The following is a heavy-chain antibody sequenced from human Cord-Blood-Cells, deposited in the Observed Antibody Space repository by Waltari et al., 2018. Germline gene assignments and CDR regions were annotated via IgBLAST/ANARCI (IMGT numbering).Heavy chain of an antibody. CDR2: INQSGTT. D-gene: IGHD3-22*01. CDR1: GGSFSGDY. Sequence: QVQLQQWGAGLLKPSETLSLACAVYGGSFSGDYGSWIRQPPGKGMEWIGEINQSGTTNYNPSLKSRVTISVDTSKNQFSLKLSSVTAADTAVYYCARVRGSGYYYYYYGMDVWGQGTTVTVSS. J-gene: IGHJ6*02. CDR3: ARVRGSGYYYYYYGMDV. V-gene: IGHV4-34*01.